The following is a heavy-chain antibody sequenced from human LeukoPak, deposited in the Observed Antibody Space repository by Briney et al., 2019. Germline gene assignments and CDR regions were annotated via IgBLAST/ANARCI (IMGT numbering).Heavy chain of an antibody. J-gene: IGHJ4*02. Sequence: GGSLRLSCAASGFTFSDYYMSFIRQTPGRGLEWVSYIRSSGSTIYYADSVKGRLTISRDNAKNSLYLQTNSLRAEDTAVYYCARDMPYYDSSGYYYYFDYWGQGTLVTVSS. V-gene: IGHV3-11*01. CDR1: GFTFSDYY. CDR3: ARDMPYYDSSGYYYYFDY. D-gene: IGHD3-22*01. CDR2: IRSSGSTI.